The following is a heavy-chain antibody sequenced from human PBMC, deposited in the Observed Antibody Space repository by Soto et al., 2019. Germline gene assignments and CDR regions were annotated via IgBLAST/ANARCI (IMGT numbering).Heavy chain of an antibody. V-gene: IGHV3-72*01. D-gene: IGHD3-3*01. CDR2: TRNKANSYTT. CDR1: GFTFSDHY. Sequence: GGSLRLSCAASGFTFSDHYMDWVSQAPGKGLEWVGRTRNKANSYTTEYAASVKGRFTISRDDSKNSLYLQMNSLKTEDTAVYYCALIWSGTKMDVWGQGTTVTVSS. CDR3: ALIWSGTKMDV. J-gene: IGHJ6*02.